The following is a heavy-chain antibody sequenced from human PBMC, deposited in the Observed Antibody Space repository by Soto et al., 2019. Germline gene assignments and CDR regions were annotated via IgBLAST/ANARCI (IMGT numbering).Heavy chain of an antibody. CDR2: IDPSDSYT. V-gene: IGHV5-10-1*01. J-gene: IGHJ6*01. CDR3: ARLTYYYYGMDV. CDR1: GYSFTIYW. Sequence: WEALRISWNGSGYSFTIYWCSWVHQMPGKGLAWMGRIDPSDSYTNYSPSSQGHVTISAHKSISTAHLQWSSLKASDTAMYYYARLTYYYYGMDVWGQGTTVTV.